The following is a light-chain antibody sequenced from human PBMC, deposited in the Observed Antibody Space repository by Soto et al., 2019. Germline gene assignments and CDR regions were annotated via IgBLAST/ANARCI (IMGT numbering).Light chain of an antibody. J-gene: IGKJ4*01. CDR3: QQFSSYPLT. CDR1: QSVSNYY. CDR2: DAS. Sequence: DIVMSQSPGTLSLSPGESATLSCRASQSVSNYYLAWYQQKPGQAPRLLIYDASSRATGIPDRFSGGGSGTDFSLTISRLEPEDFAVYYCQQFSSYPLTFGGGTKVDIK. V-gene: IGKV3-20*01.